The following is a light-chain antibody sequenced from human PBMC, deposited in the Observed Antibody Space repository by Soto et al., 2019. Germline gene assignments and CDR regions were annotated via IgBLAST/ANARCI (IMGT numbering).Light chain of an antibody. V-gene: IGKV1-39*01. CDR1: QTISTY. CDR2: AAS. CDR3: QQSYSTPYT. Sequence: DIQMTQSPSSLSASVGDRVTITCRASQTISTYLNWYQQKPGQAPKLLIHAASSLQSGVPSRISGGGSGTDFTLTISSLQPEDFATYYCQQSYSTPYTFGQGTKLEIK. J-gene: IGKJ2*01.